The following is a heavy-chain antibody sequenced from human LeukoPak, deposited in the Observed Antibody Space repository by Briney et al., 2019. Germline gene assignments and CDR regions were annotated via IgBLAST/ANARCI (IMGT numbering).Heavy chain of an antibody. J-gene: IGHJ4*02. CDR3: ASISGVTGTTHY. CDR2: ISSSSSYI. V-gene: IGHV3-21*01. Sequence: PGGSLRLSCAASGFTFSSYSMNWVRQAPGKGLEWVSSISSSSSYIYYADSVKGRFTISRDNAKNSLYLQMNSLRAEDTAVYYCASISGVTGTTHYWGQGTLVTVSS. CDR1: GFTFSSYS. D-gene: IGHD1-7*01.